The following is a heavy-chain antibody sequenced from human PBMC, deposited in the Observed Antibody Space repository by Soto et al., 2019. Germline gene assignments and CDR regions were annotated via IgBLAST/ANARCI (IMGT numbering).Heavy chain of an antibody. J-gene: IGHJ4*02. V-gene: IGHV3-21*01. D-gene: IGHD3-16*01. CDR2: ITVGSSHI. CDR1: GFPFSAYN. CDR3: SRSPEVGVRGDY. Sequence: TGGSLRLSCTVSGFPFSAYNINWVRQAPGKGLEWVSSITVGSSHIYQPNSMKGRFTISRDDAKNTVYLQIDSLRDEDTALYYCSRSPEVGVRGDYWGQGTLVTVSS.